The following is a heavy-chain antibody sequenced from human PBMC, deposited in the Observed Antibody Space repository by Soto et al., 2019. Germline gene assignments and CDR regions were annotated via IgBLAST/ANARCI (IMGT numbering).Heavy chain of an antibody. Sequence: QVQLVESGGGLVKPGGSLRLSCAASGFTFSDYYMSWIRQAPGKGLEWVSYISSSGSTIYYADSVKGRFTISRDKAKNSLCLQMTSVKAEETAVDYCARANYYDFWSGYYDYWGQGTLVTVSS. J-gene: IGHJ4*02. CDR1: GFTFSDYY. V-gene: IGHV3-11*01. CDR3: ARANYYDFWSGYYDY. CDR2: ISSSGSTI. D-gene: IGHD3-3*01.